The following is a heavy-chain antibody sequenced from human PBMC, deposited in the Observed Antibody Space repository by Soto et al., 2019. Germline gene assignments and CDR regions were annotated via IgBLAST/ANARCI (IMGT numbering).Heavy chain of an antibody. Sequence: QVQLQESGPGLVKPSETLSLTCTVSSGSISGYYWSWIRQPPGKGLEWIGYIYYSGSTTYNPSLKRRVTLSVDTSKSQCSLRLISVTAADTAVYYCARGRYGLDV. J-gene: IGHJ6*01. CDR1: SGSISGYY. CDR3: ARGRYGLDV. CDR2: IYYSGST. V-gene: IGHV4-59*01.